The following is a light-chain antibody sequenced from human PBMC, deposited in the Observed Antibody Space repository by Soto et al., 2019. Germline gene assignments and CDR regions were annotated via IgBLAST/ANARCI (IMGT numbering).Light chain of an antibody. CDR2: RNN. J-gene: IGLJ1*01. CDR1: SSNIGSNA. Sequence: QSVLTEPPSASGTPGQRVTISCSGSSSNIGSNAVNWYQQFPGTAPKLLIYRNNQRPSGVPDRFSGSKSGTSASLAISGLQSEDEADYYCAAWDDSLKGYVFGTGTKLTVL. V-gene: IGLV1-44*01. CDR3: AAWDDSLKGYV.